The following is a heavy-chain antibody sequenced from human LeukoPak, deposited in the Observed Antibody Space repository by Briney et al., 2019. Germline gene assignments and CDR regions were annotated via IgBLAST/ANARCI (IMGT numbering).Heavy chain of an antibody. D-gene: IGHD3-10*01. CDR1: GGSISSYY. CDR3: ARERWFGGTNWFDP. CDR2: IYYSGST. V-gene: IGHV4-59*01. J-gene: IGHJ5*02. Sequence: PSETLSLTCTVSGGSISSYYWSWIRQPPGKGLEWIGYIYYSGSTNYNPSLKSRVTISVDTSMNQFSLKLSSVTAAVTAVYYCARERWFGGTNWFDPWGQGTLVTVSS.